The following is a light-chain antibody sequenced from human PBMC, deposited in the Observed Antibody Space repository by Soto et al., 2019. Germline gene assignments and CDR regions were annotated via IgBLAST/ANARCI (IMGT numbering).Light chain of an antibody. CDR3: QQDSSQPLS. CDR1: QSVNRYY. Sequence: ERVLTMSTNTHSSFPGATATLSCRASQSVNRYYLAWYQQKPGQAPRLLIFGASSRATGIPDRFSGSGSGTDFTLTISRLEPEDFAVYYCQQDSSQPLSFGRGTKVDIK. V-gene: IGKV3-20*01. CDR2: GAS. J-gene: IGKJ4*01.